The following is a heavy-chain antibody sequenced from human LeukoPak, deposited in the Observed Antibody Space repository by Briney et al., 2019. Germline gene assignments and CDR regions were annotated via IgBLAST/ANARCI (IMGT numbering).Heavy chain of an antibody. CDR1: GDSISTYY. D-gene: IGHD6-19*01. V-gene: IGHV4-4*09. J-gene: IGHJ5*02. CDR2: ICNSGGT. Sequence: SETLSLTCTVSGDSISTYYWSWIRQPPGKGLEWIGCICNSGGTNYNPSLKSRVTISVDTSKNQFSLNLSSVTAADTAVYYCAKTGRPNNSGWYRWFDPWGQGTLVAVSS. CDR3: AKTGRPNNSGWYRWFDP.